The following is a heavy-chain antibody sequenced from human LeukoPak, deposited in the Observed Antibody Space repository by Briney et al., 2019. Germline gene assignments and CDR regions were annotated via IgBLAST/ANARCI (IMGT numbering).Heavy chain of an antibody. CDR2: IYYSGST. V-gene: IGHV4-59*01. D-gene: IGHD3-3*01. J-gene: IGHJ4*02. CDR1: GGSISSYY. Sequence: PSETLSLTCTVSGGSISSYYWSWIRQPPGKGLEWIGYIYYSGSTNYNPSLKSRVTISVDTSKNQFSLKLSSVTAADTAVYYWARGSGNFDFWSGYSDFYYLGQGTLVTVSS. CDR3: ARGSGNFDFWSGYSDFYY.